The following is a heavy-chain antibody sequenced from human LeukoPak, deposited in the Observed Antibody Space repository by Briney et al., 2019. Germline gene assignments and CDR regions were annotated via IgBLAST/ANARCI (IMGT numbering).Heavy chain of an antibody. J-gene: IGHJ4*02. CDR3: ARISDSSSWPFDY. V-gene: IGHV5-51*01. CDR2: IYPGDSDT. CDR1: GYSFTNYW. Sequence: GESLKISCKGSGYSFTNYWLGLVRQMPGKGVEWMGIIYPGDSDTRYSPSFQGQVTTSADKSISTAYLQWSSLKASDTAMYYCARISDSSSWPFDYWGQGTLVTVSS. D-gene: IGHD6-13*01.